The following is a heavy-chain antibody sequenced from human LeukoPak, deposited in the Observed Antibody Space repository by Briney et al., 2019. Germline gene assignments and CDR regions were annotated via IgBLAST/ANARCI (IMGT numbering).Heavy chain of an antibody. V-gene: IGHV4-4*02. CDR2: IYHSGST. CDR3: ARGQTVPAATDYYYYGMDV. J-gene: IGHJ6*04. Sequence: SGTLSLTCAVSGGSISSSNWWSWVRQPPGKGLEWIGEIYHSGSTSYNPSLKSRVTISVDKSKNQFSLKLSSVTAADTAVYYCARGQTVPAATDYYYYGMDVWGKGTTVTVSS. CDR1: GGSISSSNW. D-gene: IGHD2-2*01.